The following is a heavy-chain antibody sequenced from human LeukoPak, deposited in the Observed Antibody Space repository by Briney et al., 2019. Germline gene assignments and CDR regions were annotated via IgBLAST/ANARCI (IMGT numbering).Heavy chain of an antibody. D-gene: IGHD3-3*01. V-gene: IGHV4-39*01. Sequence: PSETLSLTCTVSGGSISSSSYYWGWIRQPPGKGLEWIGSIYYSGSTYYNPSLKSRVTISVDTSKNQFSLKLSSVTAAETAVYYCASLLRGGRFLEWPPSDYWSQGTLVTVSS. CDR2: IYYSGST. CDR3: ASLLRGGRFLEWPPSDY. J-gene: IGHJ4*02. CDR1: GGSISSSSYY.